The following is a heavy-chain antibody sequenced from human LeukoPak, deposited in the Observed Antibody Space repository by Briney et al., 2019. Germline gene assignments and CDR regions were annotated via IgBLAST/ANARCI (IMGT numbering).Heavy chain of an antibody. CDR2: ISGSGGST. CDR3: AKSHYDSSGYYYLHY. V-gene: IGHV3-23*01. D-gene: IGHD3-22*01. Sequence: PGGSLRLSCAASGFAFSSYAMSWVRQAPGKGLEWVSAISGSGGSTYYADSVKGRLTISRDNSKNTLYLQMNSLRAEDTAVYYCAKSHYDSSGYYYLHYWGQGTLVTVSS. CDR1: GFAFSSYA. J-gene: IGHJ4*02.